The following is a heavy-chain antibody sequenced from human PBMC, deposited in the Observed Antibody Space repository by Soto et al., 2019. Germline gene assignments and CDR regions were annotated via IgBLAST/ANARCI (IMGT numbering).Heavy chain of an antibody. V-gene: IGHV3-30-3*01. CDR3: ARDRYYYDSSGYFDY. CDR2: ISYDGSNK. D-gene: IGHD3-22*01. CDR1: GFTFSSYA. J-gene: IGHJ4*02. Sequence: GGSLRLSCAASGFTFSSYAMHWVRQAPGKGLEWVAVISYDGSNKYYADSVKGRFTISRDNSKNTLYLQMNSLRAEDTAVYYCARDRYYYDSSGYFDYWRQGTLVTVSS.